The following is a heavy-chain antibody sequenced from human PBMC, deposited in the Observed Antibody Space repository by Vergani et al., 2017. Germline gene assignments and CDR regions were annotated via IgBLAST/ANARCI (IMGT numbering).Heavy chain of an antibody. D-gene: IGHD5-24*01. CDR1: GFKFSAHY. V-gene: IGHV3-11*04. J-gene: IGHJ6*02. CDR3: AKNPXISTNRHDYAIDV. Sequence: LEESGGGSVKPGGSLGLSCAASGFKFSAHYMSCIRQAPGQGLEWVSHISPGASTVSYTDSVTGRFTVSRDNDNNSLTLDMTTLRVEDTAVYYCAKNPXISTNRHDYAIDVWSQGSTVTVFS. CDR2: ISPGASTV.